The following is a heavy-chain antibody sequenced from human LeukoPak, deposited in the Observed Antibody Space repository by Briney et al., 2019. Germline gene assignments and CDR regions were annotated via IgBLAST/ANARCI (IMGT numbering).Heavy chain of an antibody. Sequence: GGSLRLSCAASGFTFSSYGMNWVRQAPGKGLEWVSSISSSSSYIYYADSVKGRFTISRDNAKNSLYLQMNSLRAEDTAVYYCAREGYSSGSRTFDYWGQGTLVTVSS. V-gene: IGHV3-21*01. CDR2: ISSSSSYI. CDR3: AREGYSSGSRTFDY. CDR1: GFTFSSYG. D-gene: IGHD3-22*01. J-gene: IGHJ4*02.